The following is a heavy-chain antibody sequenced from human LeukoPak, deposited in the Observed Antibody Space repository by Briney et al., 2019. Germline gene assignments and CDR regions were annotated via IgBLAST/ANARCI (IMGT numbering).Heavy chain of an antibody. CDR2: IKQDGSEK. CDR1: GFTFSSYW. CDR3: ARRGNRQPFDY. Sequence: PGGSLRLSCAASGFTFSSYWISWVRQAPGKGLEWVANIKQDGSEKYYVDSVKGRFTISRDNAKNSLYLQMNSLRAEDTAVYYCARRGNRQPFDYWGQGTLVTVSS. V-gene: IGHV3-7*01. D-gene: IGHD3-16*01. J-gene: IGHJ4*02.